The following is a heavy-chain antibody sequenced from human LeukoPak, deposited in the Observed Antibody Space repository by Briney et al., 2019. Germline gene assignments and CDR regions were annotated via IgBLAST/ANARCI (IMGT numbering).Heavy chain of an antibody. V-gene: IGHV1-69*04. CDR2: IIPILGIA. CDR3: ARDHPNYYDSSGYRAPVDY. J-gene: IGHJ4*02. Sequence: SVKVSCKASGGTFSSYAISWVRQAPGQGLEWMGRIIPILGIANYAQKFQGRVTITADESTSTAYMELSSLRSEDTAVYYCARDHPNYYDSSGYRAPVDYWGQGTLVTVSS. D-gene: IGHD3-22*01. CDR1: GGTFSSYA.